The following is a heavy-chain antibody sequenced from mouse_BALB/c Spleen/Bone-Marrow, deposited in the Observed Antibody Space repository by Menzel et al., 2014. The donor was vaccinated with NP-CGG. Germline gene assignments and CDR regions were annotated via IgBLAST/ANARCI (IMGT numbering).Heavy chain of an antibody. J-gene: IGHJ2*01. V-gene: IGHV3-6*02. CDR2: ISFDGTN. Sequence: VQLQQSGPGLVKPSQSLSLTCSVTGYSIISSYFWNWIRQFPGNKLEWMGYISFDGTNNYNPSLKNRISITRDTSKNQFCLKLSSVTTEDTATFYCARTYYRYGAYYFDTWGQGTTLTVSS. CDR3: ARTYYRYGAYYFDT. CDR1: GYSIISSYF. D-gene: IGHD2-14*01.